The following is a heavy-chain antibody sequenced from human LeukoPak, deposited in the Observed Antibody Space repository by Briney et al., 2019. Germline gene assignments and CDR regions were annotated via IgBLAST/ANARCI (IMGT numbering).Heavy chain of an antibody. CDR1: GDSINNYY. D-gene: IGHD3-10*01. V-gene: IGHV4-4*07. CDR2: ISDSGTT. J-gene: IGHJ3*02. Sequence: SETLSLTCTVSGDSINNYYWSWIRQPAGKGLEWIGHISDSGTTTYNPSLKNRVTISIDTSKNQFSLRLTSVTAADTAVYYCARVLVGVRDSFDIWGQGTMVTVSS. CDR3: ARVLVGVRDSFDI.